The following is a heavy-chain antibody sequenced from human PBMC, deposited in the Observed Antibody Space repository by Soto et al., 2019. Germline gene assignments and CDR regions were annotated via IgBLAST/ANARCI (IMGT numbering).Heavy chain of an antibody. CDR3: ARVPVAVAATEDYYGLDV. Sequence: LSLTCSVSGVSITSYYWSWIRQSAGGGLEWMGRINTDGLSTYSPSFKSRLTMSLDTSKNQVSLRLISVTAADTAVYFCARVPVAVAATEDYYGLDVWGQGTTVTVSS. J-gene: IGHJ6*02. CDR2: INTDGLS. D-gene: IGHD2-15*01. V-gene: IGHV4-4*07. CDR1: GVSITSYY.